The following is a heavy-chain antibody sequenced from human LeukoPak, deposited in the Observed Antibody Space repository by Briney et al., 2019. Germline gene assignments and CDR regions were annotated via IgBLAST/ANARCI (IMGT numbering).Heavy chain of an antibody. Sequence: GASVKVSCKASGYTYTSYDINWVRQDTGQGLEWMGWMNPNSGNTGYAQKFQGRVTMTRNTSISTAYMELSSLRSEDTAVYYCARGVVVTAIVDVWGQGTTVTVSS. V-gene: IGHV1-8*01. CDR1: GYTYTSYD. D-gene: IGHD2-21*02. CDR3: ARGVVVTAIVDV. CDR2: MNPNSGNT. J-gene: IGHJ6*02.